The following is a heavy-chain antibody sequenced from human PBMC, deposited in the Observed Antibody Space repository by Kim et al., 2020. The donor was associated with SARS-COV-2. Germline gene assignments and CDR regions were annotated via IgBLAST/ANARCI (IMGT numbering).Heavy chain of an antibody. D-gene: IGHD1-1*01. V-gene: IGHV4-59*12. CDR2: IYDGGDT. CDR1: DDSTSSYY. Sequence: SETLSLTCTVFDDSTSSYYWTWIRQSPGKGLEWIGFIYDGGDTKYNSSLKSRVSISLDTSKKQLSLRLRSVTAADTAVYYCARVLEGTHRGAFDIWGQGT. J-gene: IGHJ3*02. CDR3: ARVLEGTHRGAFDI.